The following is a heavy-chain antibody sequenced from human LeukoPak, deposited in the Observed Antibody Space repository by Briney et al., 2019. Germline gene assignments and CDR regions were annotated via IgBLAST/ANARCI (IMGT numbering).Heavy chain of an antibody. CDR3: TRDSSRGWFSVDH. V-gene: IGHV1-46*01. J-gene: IGHJ4*02. D-gene: IGHD6-19*01. CDR1: AYPFTTYY. Sequence: ASVKVSCKTSAYPFTTYYMHWVRQAPGQGLEWMGVINPSDGSTSYAQKFRGRLTMTRDTSTSTLYMDVSSLIFEDTAVYFCTRDSSRGWFSVDHWGQGTLVTVSS. CDR2: INPSDGST.